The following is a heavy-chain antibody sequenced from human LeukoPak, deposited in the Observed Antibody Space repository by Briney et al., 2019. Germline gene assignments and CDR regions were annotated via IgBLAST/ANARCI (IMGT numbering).Heavy chain of an antibody. Sequence: GGFLRLLCAGSGFTFCRYEKKRVRQAPGEGPEGVSYISSSCSTIYYADSVTRRFTISRDTAKTSLSLQINSLRPEDTAVYCCVIRGVNLDSWGQGKLVTVSS. J-gene: IGHJ4*02. CDR3: VIRGVNLDS. D-gene: IGHD3-10*01. V-gene: IGHV3-48*03. CDR1: GFTFCRYE. CDR2: ISSSCSTI.